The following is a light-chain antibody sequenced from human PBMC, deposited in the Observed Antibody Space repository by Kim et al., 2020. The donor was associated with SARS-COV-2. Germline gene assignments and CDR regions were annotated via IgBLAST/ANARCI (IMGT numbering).Light chain of an antibody. CDR2: ASS. V-gene: IGKV1-39*01. Sequence: IQMTQSPSSLSASIGNRVTITCRTSQNIRTYLNWYQQRPGKGPKLLIYASSSLQSEVPSRFSGSGSGADFGLTIAGLQADDLATYHCQQTYSNPPTFGGGTKLEI. CDR1: QNIRTY. J-gene: IGKJ4*01. CDR3: QQTYSNPPT.